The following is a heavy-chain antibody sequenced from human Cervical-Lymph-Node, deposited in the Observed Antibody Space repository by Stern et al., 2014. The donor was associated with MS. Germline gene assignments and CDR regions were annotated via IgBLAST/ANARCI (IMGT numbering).Heavy chain of an antibody. CDR2: IIPTFGTV. V-gene: IGHV1-69*01. J-gene: IGHJ4*02. D-gene: IGHD6-13*01. Sequence: QVQLVESGAEVKKPWSSVRVSCRASGDTFSSNSFSWVRQAPRQGLEWVGGIIPTFGTVNYARKSPGRVTITADESTSTVFLELTSLRSDDTGVYYCARDQGGIAADWGQGTLVTVSS. CDR1: GDTFSSNS. CDR3: ARDQGGIAAD.